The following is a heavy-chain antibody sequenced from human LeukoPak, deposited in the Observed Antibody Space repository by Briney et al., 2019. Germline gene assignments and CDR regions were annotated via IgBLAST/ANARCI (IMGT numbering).Heavy chain of an antibody. D-gene: IGHD3-10*01. CDR3: ARSMVRGSPYDAFDI. V-gene: IGHV1-46*01. CDR2: INPSGGST. CDR1: GYTFTSYY. Sequence: ASVKVSCKASGYTFTSYYMDWVRQAPGQGLEWMGIINPSGGSTSYAQKFQGRVTMTRDTSTSTVYMELSSLRSEDTAVYYCARSMVRGSPYDAFDIWGQGTMVTVSS. J-gene: IGHJ3*02.